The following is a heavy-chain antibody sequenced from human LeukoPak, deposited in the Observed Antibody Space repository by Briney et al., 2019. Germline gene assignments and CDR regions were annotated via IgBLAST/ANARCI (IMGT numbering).Heavy chain of an antibody. D-gene: IGHD3-3*01. CDR2: ISGSGGST. CDR1: GFTFSSYA. CDR3: ARRAWGFGDTTWFDP. V-gene: IGHV3-23*01. J-gene: IGHJ5*02. Sequence: GGSLRLSCAASGFTFSSYAMSWVRQAPGKGLEWVSAISGSGGSTYYADSVKGRFTISRDNSKNTLYLQMNSLRAEDTAVYYCARRAWGFGDTTWFDPWGQGTLVTVSS.